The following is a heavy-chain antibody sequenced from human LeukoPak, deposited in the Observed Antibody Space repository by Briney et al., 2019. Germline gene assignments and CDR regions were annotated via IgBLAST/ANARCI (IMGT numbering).Heavy chain of an antibody. D-gene: IGHD7-27*01. CDR1: GGTFSSYA. J-gene: IGHJ6*03. Sequence: SVKVSCKASGGTFSSYAISWVRQAPGQGLEWMGGIIPIFGTANYAQKFQGRVTITTDESTSTAYMELSSLRSEDTAVYYCARETGDRDYYYYYMDVWGKGTTVTVSS. V-gene: IGHV1-69*05. CDR3: ARETGDRDYYYYYMDV. CDR2: IIPIFGTA.